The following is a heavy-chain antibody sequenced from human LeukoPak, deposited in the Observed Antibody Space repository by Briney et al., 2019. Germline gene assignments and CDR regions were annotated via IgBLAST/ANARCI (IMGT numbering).Heavy chain of an antibody. V-gene: IGHV4-30-4*01. CDR3: ARSFTYYYDSSGYSQGGYFDY. D-gene: IGHD3-22*01. J-gene: IGHJ4*02. CDR1: GGSISSGDYY. CDR2: IYYSGST. Sequence: SETLSLTCTVSGGSISSGDYYWRWIRQPPGKGLEWIGYIYYSGSTYYNPSLKSRVTISVDTSKNQFSLKLSSVTAADTAVYYCARSFTYYYDSSGYSQGGYFDYWGQGTLVTVSS.